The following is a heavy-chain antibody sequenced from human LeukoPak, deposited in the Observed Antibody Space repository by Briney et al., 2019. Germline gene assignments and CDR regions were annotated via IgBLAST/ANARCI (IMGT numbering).Heavy chain of an antibody. D-gene: IGHD3-9*01. V-gene: IGHV3-7*01. J-gene: IGHJ4*02. CDR1: GFTFSSYW. Sequence: GGSLRLSCAASGFTFSSYWMSWVRQAPGKGLEWVANIKQDGSEKYYVDSVKGRFTISRDNAKNSLYLQMNSLRAEDTAVYYCAREGLLRYFDWLFFHFDYWGQGTLVTVSS. CDR2: IKQDGSEK. CDR3: AREGLLRYFDWLFFHFDY.